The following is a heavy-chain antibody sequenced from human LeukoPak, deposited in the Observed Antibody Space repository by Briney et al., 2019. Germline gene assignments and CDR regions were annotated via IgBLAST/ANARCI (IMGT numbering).Heavy chain of an antibody. CDR3: ARDGGSSSQYYFDY. CDR2: ISYDGSNK. V-gene: IGHV3-30-3*01. Sequence: GGSLRLSCAASGFTFSSYAMHWVRQAPGKGLEWVAVISYDGSNKYYADSVKGRFTISRDNSKNTLYLQTNSLRAEDTAVYYCARDGGSSSQYYFDYWGQGTLVTVSS. J-gene: IGHJ4*02. CDR1: GFTFSSYA. D-gene: IGHD6-13*01.